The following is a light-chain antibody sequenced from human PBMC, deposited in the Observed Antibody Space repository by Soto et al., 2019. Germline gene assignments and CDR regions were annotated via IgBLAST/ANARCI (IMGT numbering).Light chain of an antibody. CDR1: QSVNSSY. CDR2: SAS. Sequence: EIVLTQSPGTLSLSPGERATLSCRASQSVNSSYFAWYQQKPGQAPRLLIYSASSRATGIPDRFTGSGSGTDFTLTISRLEPDYFHVYYCQLYGSSPPKYTFGQGTKLEIK. V-gene: IGKV3-20*01. J-gene: IGKJ2*01. CDR3: QLYGSSPPKYT.